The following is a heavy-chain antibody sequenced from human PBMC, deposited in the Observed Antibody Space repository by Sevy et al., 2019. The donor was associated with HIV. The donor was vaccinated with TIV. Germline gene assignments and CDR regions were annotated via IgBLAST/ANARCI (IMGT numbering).Heavy chain of an antibody. CDR1: EYSLTKLS. D-gene: IGHD3-22*01. Sequence: ASVKVSCKVSEYSLTKLSMHWVRQAPGKGLEWMRRFDPEDGETIFAQKFQGRVTMTEDTSTDTAYMQLSSLRSEDTAVYYCASAREYYEDSSGYLDYWGQGTLVTVSS. V-gene: IGHV1-24*01. J-gene: IGHJ4*02. CDR2: FDPEDGET. CDR3: ASAREYYEDSSGYLDY.